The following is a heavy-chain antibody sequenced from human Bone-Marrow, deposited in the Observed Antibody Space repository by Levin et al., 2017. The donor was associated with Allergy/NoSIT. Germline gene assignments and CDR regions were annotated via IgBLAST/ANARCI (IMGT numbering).Heavy chain of an antibody. V-gene: IGHV1-69*06. CDR2: IIPIFGTA. CDR3: ARNYYDSSGRNRAFDI. J-gene: IGHJ3*02. Sequence: SVKVSCKASGGTFSSYAISWVRQAPGQGLEWMGGIIPIFGTANYAQKFQGRVTITADKSTSTAYMELSSLRSEDTAVYYCARNYYDSSGRNRAFDIWGQGTMVTVSS. D-gene: IGHD3-22*01. CDR1: GGTFSSYA.